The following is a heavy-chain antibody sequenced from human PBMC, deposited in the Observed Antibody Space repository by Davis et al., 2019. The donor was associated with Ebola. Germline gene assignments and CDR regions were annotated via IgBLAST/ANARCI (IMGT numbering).Heavy chain of an antibody. CDR2: INPNSGGT. CDR1: GYTFTGYY. V-gene: IGHV1-2*06. Sequence: ASAQVSCKASGYTFTGYYLHWLRQAPGQGLEWMGRINPNSGGTNYAQKFQGRVTMTRDTSISTAYMELSRLRSDDTAVYYCARDPPIVVVPAAEDYWGQGTLVTVSS. CDR3: ARDPPIVVVPAAEDY. D-gene: IGHD2-2*01. J-gene: IGHJ4*02.